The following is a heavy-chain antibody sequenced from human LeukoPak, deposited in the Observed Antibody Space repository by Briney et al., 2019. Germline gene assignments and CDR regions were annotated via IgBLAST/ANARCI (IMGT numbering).Heavy chain of an antibody. V-gene: IGHV5-10-1*01. CDR1: GYRFTSYW. CDR2: IDPRDSYT. D-gene: IGHD3-10*01. Sequence: GESLKISCKGSGYRFTSYWISWVRQMPGKGLEWMGTIDPRDSYTNYSPSFQGHVTISADKSVSTAYLQWSSLKASDTAIYYCARLYMVPDYWGQGTLVTVSS. CDR3: ARLYMVPDY. J-gene: IGHJ4*02.